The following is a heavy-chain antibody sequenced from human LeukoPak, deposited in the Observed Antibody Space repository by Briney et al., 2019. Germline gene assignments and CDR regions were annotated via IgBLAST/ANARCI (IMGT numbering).Heavy chain of an antibody. CDR3: VRGESIRGIVPTLNGLDV. Sequence: GGSLRLSCAASGFTFSNYGMHWVRQAPGQGLEWVALTSYDGSKKYHGDSVKGRFTISRDNSENTLYLQMNSLRVEDTAVYFCVRGESIRGIVPTLNGLDVWGQGTTVTVSS. CDR1: GFTFSNYG. D-gene: IGHD5-12*01. CDR2: TSYDGSKK. J-gene: IGHJ6*02. V-gene: IGHV3-30*03.